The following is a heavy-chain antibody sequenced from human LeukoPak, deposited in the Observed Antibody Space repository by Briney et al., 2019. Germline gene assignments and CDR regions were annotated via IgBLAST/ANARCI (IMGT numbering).Heavy chain of an antibody. CDR3: ARDGEQLVGGPDY. J-gene: IGHJ4*02. V-gene: IGHV3-33*01. Sequence: GGSLRLSCAASGFTFSSYGMHWVRQAPGKGLEWVAVIWYDGSNKYYADSVKGRFTISRDNSKNTLYLQMNSLRAEDTAVYYCARDGEQLVGGPDYWGQGTLVTVSS. CDR2: IWYDGSNK. CDR1: GFTFSSYG. D-gene: IGHD6-6*01.